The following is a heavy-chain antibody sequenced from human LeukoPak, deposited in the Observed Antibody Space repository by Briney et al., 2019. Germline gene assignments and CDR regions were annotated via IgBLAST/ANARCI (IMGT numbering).Heavy chain of an antibody. J-gene: IGHJ4*02. CDR3: ARDSHYDSSGYFDY. V-gene: IGHV4-34*01. D-gene: IGHD3-22*01. Sequence: SETLSLTCAVYGGSFSGYYWSWLRQPPGKGLEWLGEINHSGSTNYNPSLKSRVTISVDRSKNQFSLKLSSVTAADTAVYYCARDSHYDSSGYFDYWGQGTLVTVSS. CDR1: GGSFSGYY. CDR2: INHSGST.